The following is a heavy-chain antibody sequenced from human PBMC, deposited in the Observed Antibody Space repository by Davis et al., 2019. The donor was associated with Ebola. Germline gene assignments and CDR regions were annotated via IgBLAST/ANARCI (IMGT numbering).Heavy chain of an antibody. CDR2: VHGGNGNT. Sequence: ASVKVSCKASGYTFTNYGFTWVRQAPGQGLEWMGWVHGGNGNTKYSQRFQGRVTITTDTSASTVYLDLTSLRSDDTAVFYCARASFGYNSGWYADYWGPGSLVTVSS. CDR1: GYTFTNYG. J-gene: IGHJ4*02. CDR3: ARASFGYNSGWYADY. D-gene: IGHD6-19*01. V-gene: IGHV1-18*04.